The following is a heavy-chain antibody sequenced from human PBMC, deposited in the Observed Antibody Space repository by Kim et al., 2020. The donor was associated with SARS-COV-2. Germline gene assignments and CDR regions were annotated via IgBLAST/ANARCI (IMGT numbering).Heavy chain of an antibody. CDR3: ARATSMYSISSGGYYYAMDG. V-gene: IGHV3-74*01. D-gene: IGHD6-6*01. CDR1: GFTFNAYW. J-gene: IGHJ6*04. CDR2: IKHDGSST. Sequence: GGSLRLSCAASGFTFNAYWMHWVRQVPGKGLVWVSRIKHDGSSTTYADSVKGRFTISRDNAKNTLYLQMNSLGAEDTAVYYCARATSMYSISSGGYYYAMDGWGEGTTVTVSS.